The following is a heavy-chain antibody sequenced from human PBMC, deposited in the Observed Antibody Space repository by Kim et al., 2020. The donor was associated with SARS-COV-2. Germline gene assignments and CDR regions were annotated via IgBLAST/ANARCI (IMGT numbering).Heavy chain of an antibody. V-gene: IGHV4-61*01. D-gene: IGHD3-22*01. CDR3: ARVGKDDSSWLTLDY. Sequence: SETLSLTCTVSGGSVSSGSYYWSWIRQPLGKGLEWIGYIYYSGSTNYNPSLKSRVTISVDTSKNQFSLKLSSVTAADTAVYYCARVGKDDSSWLTLDYWGQGTLVTVSS. CDR1: GGSVSSGSYY. CDR2: IYYSGST. J-gene: IGHJ4*02.